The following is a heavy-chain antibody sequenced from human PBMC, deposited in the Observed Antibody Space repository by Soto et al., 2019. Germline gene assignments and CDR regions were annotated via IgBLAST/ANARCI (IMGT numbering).Heavy chain of an antibody. CDR2: IYYNGST. CDR3: ATSVVVPDALRGTNWFDP. V-gene: IGHV4-39*01. J-gene: IGHJ5*02. CDR1: GGSISSSSYQ. Sequence: KPSETLSLTCTVSGGSISSSSYQWAWIRQPPGKGLEWIGSIYYNGSTYYNPSLKSRVTISEGTPKNQFSLKLSSVTAADTAVYYCATSVVVPDALRGTNWFDPWGQGTLVTVSS. D-gene: IGHD2-2*01.